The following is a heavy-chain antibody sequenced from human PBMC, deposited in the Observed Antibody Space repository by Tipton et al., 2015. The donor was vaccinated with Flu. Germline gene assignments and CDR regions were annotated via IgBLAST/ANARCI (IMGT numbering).Heavy chain of an antibody. V-gene: IGHV3-30*02. D-gene: IGHD1-26*01. J-gene: IGHJ4*02. CDR1: GYSINTALS. CDR2: IRSDETTE. Sequence: GSLRLSCVVSGYSINTALSWGWVRQPPGKGLDWVAHIRSDETTEYADSVKGRFTISRDNSKDMLYLQMNSLRAEDTAVFYCAKSGGFDSWNQGALVIVSS. CDR3: AKSGGFDS.